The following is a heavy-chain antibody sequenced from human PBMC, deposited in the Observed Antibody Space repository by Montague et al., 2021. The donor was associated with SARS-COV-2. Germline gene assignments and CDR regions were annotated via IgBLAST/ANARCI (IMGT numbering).Heavy chain of an antibody. CDR1: GGSISSSSYY. CDR2: NYYSGSS. J-gene: IGHJ3*02. D-gene: IGHD6-19*01. V-gene: IGHV4-39*01. Sequence: SETLSLTCTVSGGSISSSSYYWGWNRQPPGKGLVWFGRNYYSGSSYYYLSRQSRVSISVDTTKNQLSLKLSSATAADTAMYYCARQENSSAWFKPDAFDTWGQGTMVTVSS. CDR3: ARQENSSAWFKPDAFDT.